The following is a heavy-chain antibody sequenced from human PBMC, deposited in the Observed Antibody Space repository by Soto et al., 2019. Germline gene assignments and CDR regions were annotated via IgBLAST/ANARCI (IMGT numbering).Heavy chain of an antibody. J-gene: IGHJ6*02. CDR1: GYSFTSYW. Sequence: PGESLKISCKGSGYSFTSYWIGWVRQMPGKGLEWMGIIYPGDSDTRYSPSFQGQVTISADKSISTAYLQWSSLKASDTAMYYCARQSWRGSSWYYYGMDVWGQGTTVTVSS. D-gene: IGHD6-13*01. CDR2: IYPGDSDT. CDR3: ARQSWRGSSWYYYGMDV. V-gene: IGHV5-51*01.